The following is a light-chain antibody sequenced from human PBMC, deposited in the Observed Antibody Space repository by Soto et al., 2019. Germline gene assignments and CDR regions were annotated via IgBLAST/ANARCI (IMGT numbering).Light chain of an antibody. CDR3: QQYNDWPLT. CDR1: QSVSNN. V-gene: IGKV3-15*01. Sequence: EIVLTQSPATLSLSPGETATLSCRASQSVSNNVAWYQQKPGQAPRLLIYDASNRATGIPARFSGTGSGTEFTLTISSLQSEDFALYYCQQYNDWPLTFGQGTKVDIK. CDR2: DAS. J-gene: IGKJ1*01.